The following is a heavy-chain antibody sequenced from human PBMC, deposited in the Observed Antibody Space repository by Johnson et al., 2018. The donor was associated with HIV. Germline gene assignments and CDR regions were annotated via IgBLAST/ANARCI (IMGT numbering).Heavy chain of an antibody. CDR3: ASALCTWGAFDI. Sequence: QVHLVESGGGLVQPGGSLRLSCAASGFTFSDYYMSWIRQAPGKGLEWVSYISSSGITIYYADSVKGRFTISRDNAKNSLYLQMNSLRAEDTAVYYCASALCTWGAFDIWGQGTMVTVSS. J-gene: IGHJ3*02. D-gene: IGHD2-8*01. V-gene: IGHV3-11*01. CDR2: ISSSGITI. CDR1: GFTFSDYY.